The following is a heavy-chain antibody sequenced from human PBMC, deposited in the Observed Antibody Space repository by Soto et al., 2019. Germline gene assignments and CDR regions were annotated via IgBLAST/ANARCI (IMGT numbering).Heavy chain of an antibody. CDR3: ARDQRWGTAMVKWDYYYGMDV. J-gene: IGHJ6*02. CDR2: IWYDGSNK. Sequence: GGSLRLSCAASGFTFSSYGMHWVRQAPGKGLEWVAVIWYDGSNKYYADSVKGRFTISRDNSKNTLYLQMNSLRAEDTAVYYCARDQRWGTAMVKWDYYYGMDVWGQGTTVTVSS. CDR1: GFTFSSYG. D-gene: IGHD5-18*01. V-gene: IGHV3-33*01.